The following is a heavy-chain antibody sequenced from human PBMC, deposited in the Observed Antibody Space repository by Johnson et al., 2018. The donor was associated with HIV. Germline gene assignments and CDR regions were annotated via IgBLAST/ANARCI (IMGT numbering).Heavy chain of an antibody. V-gene: IGHV3-30*04. CDR3: VRGEEGAFDI. CDR1: GFTFSSYA. CDR2: ISYDGSNQ. J-gene: IGHJ3*02. Sequence: QVQLVESGGGVVQPGRSLRLYCAASGFTFSSYAMHWVRQAPGKGLEWVAVISYDGSNQYYADSVKGRFTISRDNAKNSRFLQMTSLTAEDTAVFSCVRGEEGAFDIWGQGTMVTVSS.